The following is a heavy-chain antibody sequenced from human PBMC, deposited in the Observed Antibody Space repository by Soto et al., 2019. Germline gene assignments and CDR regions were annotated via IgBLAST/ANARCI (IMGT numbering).Heavy chain of an antibody. CDR1: GGSISSYY. J-gene: IGHJ4*02. CDR3: ARVLRGYSGYDSPAFDY. Sequence: PSETLSLTCTVSGGSISSYYWSWIRQPPGKGLEWIGYIYYSGSTNYNPSLESRVTISVDTSKNQFSLKLSSVTAADTAVYYCARVLRGYSGYDSPAFDYWGQGTLVTVSS. V-gene: IGHV4-59*01. CDR2: IYYSGST. D-gene: IGHD5-12*01.